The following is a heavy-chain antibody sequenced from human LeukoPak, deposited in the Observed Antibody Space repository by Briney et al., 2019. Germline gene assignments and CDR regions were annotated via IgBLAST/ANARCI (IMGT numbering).Heavy chain of an antibody. Sequence: PGRSLRLSCAASGFTFSSYGMHWVRQAPGKGLEWVAVIWYDGGNKYYADSVKGRFTISRDNSKNTLYLQMNSLRAEDTAVYYCARGDSSGYYFDYWGQGTLVTVSS. J-gene: IGHJ4*02. CDR3: ARGDSSGYYFDY. CDR2: IWYDGGNK. V-gene: IGHV3-33*01. D-gene: IGHD3-22*01. CDR1: GFTFSSYG.